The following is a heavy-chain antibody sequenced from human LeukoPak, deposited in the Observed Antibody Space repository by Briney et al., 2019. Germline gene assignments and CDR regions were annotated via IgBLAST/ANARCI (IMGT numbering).Heavy chain of an antibody. CDR1: GFTFSSYA. J-gene: IGHJ4*02. V-gene: IGHV3-30-3*01. Sequence: GGSLRLSCAASGFTFSSYAMHWVRQAPGKGLEWVAVISYDGSNKYYADSVKGRFTISRDNSKNTLYLQMNSLRAEDTAVYYCARAKMGYDFWSGLDYWGQGTLVTVSS. CDR3: ARAKMGYDFWSGLDY. D-gene: IGHD3-3*01. CDR2: ISYDGSNK.